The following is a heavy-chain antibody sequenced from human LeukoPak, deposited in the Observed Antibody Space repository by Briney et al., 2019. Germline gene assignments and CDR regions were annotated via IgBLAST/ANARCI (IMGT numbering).Heavy chain of an antibody. Sequence: SETLPLTCTVSGGSISSSSYYWGWIRQPPGKGLEWIGSIYYSGSTYYNPSLKSRVTISVDTSKNQFSLKLSSVTAADTAVYYCARHPTSNYDILTGYYGHGMFDWFDPWGQGTLVTVSS. J-gene: IGHJ5*02. D-gene: IGHD3-9*01. CDR3: ARHPTSNYDILTGYYGHGMFDWFDP. V-gene: IGHV4-39*01. CDR1: GGSISSSSYY. CDR2: IYYSGST.